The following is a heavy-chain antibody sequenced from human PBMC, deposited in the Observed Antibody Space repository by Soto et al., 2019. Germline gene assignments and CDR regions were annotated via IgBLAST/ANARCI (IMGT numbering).Heavy chain of an antibody. V-gene: IGHV4-31*03. D-gene: IGHD6-19*01. CDR2: VYYSGNT. J-gene: IGHJ5*02. CDR1: GGSISSGGYY. Sequence: SEPLSLTCTVSGGSISSGGYYWSWIRQHPGKGLEWIGYVYYSGNTYYNPSLKSRVTISVDTSKNQFSLKLTSVTAADTAVYYCARDCSGWYNGFDPWGQGALVTVSS. CDR3: ARDCSGWYNGFDP.